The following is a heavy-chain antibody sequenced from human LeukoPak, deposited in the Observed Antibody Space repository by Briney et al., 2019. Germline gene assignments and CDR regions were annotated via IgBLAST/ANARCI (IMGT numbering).Heavy chain of an antibody. J-gene: IGHJ4*02. D-gene: IGHD3-3*01. V-gene: IGHV1-69*13. CDR1: GGTFISYA. CDR3: AGAQRFLEWYYLY. CDR2: IIPIFGTA. Sequence: SVKVSCKASGGTFISYAISWVRQAPGQGLEWMGGIIPIFGTANYAQKFQGRVTITADESTSTAYMELSSLRSEDTAVYYCAGAQRFLEWYYLYWGQGTLVTVSS.